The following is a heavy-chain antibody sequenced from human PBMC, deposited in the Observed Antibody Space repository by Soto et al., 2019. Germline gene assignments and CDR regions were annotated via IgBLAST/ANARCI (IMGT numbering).Heavy chain of an antibody. V-gene: IGHV4-34*01. CDR2: IKHSGST. CDR1: CWAFRGFF. J-gene: IGHJ5*02. Sequence: QVQLQQVGAGLFEPLETLVPNCAGFCWAFRGFFLGRVRQAPGEGPEWIGEIKHSGSTNYNPSLKSRVTISVDTSKNQFSLKLSSVTAADTAVYYCAVGTTGGDYVRAWFDPWGQGTLVTVSS. CDR3: AVGTTGGDYVRAWFDP. D-gene: IGHD4-17*01.